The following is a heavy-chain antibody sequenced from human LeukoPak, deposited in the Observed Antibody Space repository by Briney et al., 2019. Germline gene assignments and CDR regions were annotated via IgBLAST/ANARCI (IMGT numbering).Heavy chain of an antibody. CDR3: AREAWFGELFPGTNWFDP. J-gene: IGHJ5*02. Sequence: TPSETLSLTCTVSGGSISTSNYYWGWIRQPPGKGLEWIGNIFYSGSTYYSPSLRSRVTISLDTSRNQFSLKLNSVTAADTAVYYCAREAWFGELFPGTNWFDPWGQGTLVTVSS. D-gene: IGHD3-10*01. CDR1: GGSISTSNYY. CDR2: IFYSGST. V-gene: IGHV4-39*07.